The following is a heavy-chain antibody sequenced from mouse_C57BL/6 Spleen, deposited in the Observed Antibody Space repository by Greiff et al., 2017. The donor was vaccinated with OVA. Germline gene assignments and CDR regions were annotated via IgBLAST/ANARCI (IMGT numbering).Heavy chain of an antibody. D-gene: IGHD1-1*01. CDR3: ARCYYGSPWYFDV. J-gene: IGHJ1*01. CDR1: GYTFTSYT. V-gene: IGHV1-4*01. CDR2: INPSSGYT. Sequence: QVQLQQSGAELARPGASVKMSCKASGYTFTSYTMHWVKQRPGQGLEWIGYINPSSGYTKYNQKFKDKATLTADKSSSTAYLQLSSLTSEDSAVYYCARCYYGSPWYFDVWGPGTTVTVSS.